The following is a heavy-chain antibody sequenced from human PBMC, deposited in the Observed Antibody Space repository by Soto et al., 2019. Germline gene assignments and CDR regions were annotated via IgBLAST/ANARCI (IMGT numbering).Heavy chain of an antibody. CDR2: INWKSDI. D-gene: IGHD3-16*01. Sequence: PGWSLRLSCPVSVFTFDDNAMHWFRQAPETGLEWVSGINWKSDIGYADSEECRVTISRDNAQNSLYLQMNSLRVEDTALYYCAISQDRGGRTTFIYWGQGTQVSVSS. V-gene: IGHV3-9*01. CDR3: AISQDRGGRTTFIY. J-gene: IGHJ4*02. CDR1: VFTFDDNA.